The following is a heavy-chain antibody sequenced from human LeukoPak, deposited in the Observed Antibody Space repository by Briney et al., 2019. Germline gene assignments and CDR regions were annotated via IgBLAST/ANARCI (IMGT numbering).Heavy chain of an antibody. V-gene: IGHV1-8*03. D-gene: IGHD4-11*01. CDR1: GYTFTSYG. Sequence: ASVKVSCTASGYTFTSYGISWVRQAPGQGLEWMGWMNPNSGNTGYAQKFQGRVTITRNTSINTAYMELSSLRFEDTAVYYCARGIRRNINYWFDPWGQGTLVTVSS. J-gene: IGHJ5*02. CDR3: ARGIRRNINYWFDP. CDR2: MNPNSGNT.